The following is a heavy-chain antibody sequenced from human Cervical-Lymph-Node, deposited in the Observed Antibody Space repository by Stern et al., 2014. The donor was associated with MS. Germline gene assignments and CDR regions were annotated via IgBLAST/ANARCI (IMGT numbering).Heavy chain of an antibody. V-gene: IGHV1-2*06. Sequence: VKLVQSGADVKKPGASVKVSCKASGYNFTAYNMHWLRQDPGQDLEWMGRINPKRGVTKYAQKFQDRGTMTRDTSISTVYMELSRLRSNDTAMYYCATRRGCSGGSCSSRSLDYWGQGTLVTVSS. J-gene: IGHJ4*02. CDR3: ATRRGCSGGSCSSRSLDY. CDR2: INPKRGVT. D-gene: IGHD2-15*01. CDR1: GYNFTAYN.